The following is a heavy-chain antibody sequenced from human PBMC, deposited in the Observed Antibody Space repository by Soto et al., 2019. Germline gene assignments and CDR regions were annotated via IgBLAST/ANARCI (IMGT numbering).Heavy chain of an antibody. CDR3: ARLLRITAASIYDHGVDV. Sequence: QVQLQQWGAGLLKPSETLSLTCAVYGGSFSGYYWSWIRQPPGKGLEWIGEINHSGSTNYNPSLKSRVTISVDTSKNHLSLRLRSVTAADTAVYYCARLLRITAASIYDHGVDVWGQGTTVTVSS. CDR1: GGSFSGYY. CDR2: INHSGST. J-gene: IGHJ6*02. V-gene: IGHV4-34*01. D-gene: IGHD6-13*01.